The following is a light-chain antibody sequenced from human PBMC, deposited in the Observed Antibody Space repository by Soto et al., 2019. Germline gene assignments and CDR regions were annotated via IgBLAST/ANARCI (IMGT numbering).Light chain of an antibody. Sequence: EIVLTQSPATLSLSPGERVTISCRASQSVSSYLAWYQQKPGQAPRLLIYDASNMVAGIAARFSGSGAGTDFTLTISSLGPEDFGVYYCERRRNWPLTFGGGTKVEIK. CDR1: QSVSSY. J-gene: IGKJ4*01. V-gene: IGKV3-11*01. CDR3: ERRRNWPLT. CDR2: DAS.